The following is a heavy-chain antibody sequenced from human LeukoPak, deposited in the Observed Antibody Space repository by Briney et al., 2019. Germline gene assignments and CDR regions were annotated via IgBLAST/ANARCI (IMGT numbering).Heavy chain of an antibody. J-gene: IGHJ3*02. CDR1: GGSISSNTYY. Sequence: SETLSLTCTVPGGSISSNTYYWGWIRQPPGKGLEWIGSIYYSGSTYYNPSLKSRVTISVDTSKNHFSLKLSSVTAADTAVYYCAKTVTVTTSAFDIWGQGTMVTVSS. V-gene: IGHV4-39*02. D-gene: IGHD4-17*01. CDR3: AKTVTVTTSAFDI. CDR2: IYYSGST.